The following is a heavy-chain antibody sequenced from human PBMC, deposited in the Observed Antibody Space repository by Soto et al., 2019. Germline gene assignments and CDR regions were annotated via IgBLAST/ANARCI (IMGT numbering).Heavy chain of an antibody. CDR3: AKRTGRYFDY. V-gene: IGHV1-3*01. J-gene: IGHJ4*02. CDR2: INVGNGNT. D-gene: IGHD1-1*01. Sequence: QVQLVQSGAEVRKSGASVRIACKASGYTFTDHAVHWVRQASGQGLEWIGWINVGNGNTKYSQTLEGRVTISRDTSASTAYMELRSLKSEDTAVYYCAKRTGRYFDYWGQGRLVTVSS. CDR1: GYTFTDHA.